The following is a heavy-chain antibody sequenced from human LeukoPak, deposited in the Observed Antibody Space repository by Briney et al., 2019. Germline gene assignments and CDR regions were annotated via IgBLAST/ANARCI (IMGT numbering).Heavy chain of an antibody. J-gene: IGHJ6*02. CDR2: ISSSGANK. V-gene: IGHV3-23*01. D-gene: IGHD1-26*01. CDR1: GFTFSTYA. Sequence: GGSLRLSCAASGFTFSTYAMNWVRQAPGKGLEWVSLISSSGANKHYADSVKGQFTISRDNSKNTLSLQMNSLRAEDTAVYYCAKDVRVGGGGMDVWGQGTPVTVSS. CDR3: AKDVRVGGGGMDV.